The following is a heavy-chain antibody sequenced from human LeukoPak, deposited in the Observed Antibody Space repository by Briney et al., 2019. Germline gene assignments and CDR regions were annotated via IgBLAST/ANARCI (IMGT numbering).Heavy chain of an antibody. V-gene: IGHV4-59*08. D-gene: IGHD3-9*01. CDR3: ARLGRDYDILTGYYHPAL. CDR2: IYYSGST. Sequence: SETLSLTCTVSGGSISSYYWSWIRQPPGKGLEWIGYIYYSGSTNYNPSLKSRVTISVDTSKNQFSLKLSSVTAADTAVYYCARLGRDYDILTGYYHPALWGQGTLVTVSS. J-gene: IGHJ4*02. CDR1: GGSISSYY.